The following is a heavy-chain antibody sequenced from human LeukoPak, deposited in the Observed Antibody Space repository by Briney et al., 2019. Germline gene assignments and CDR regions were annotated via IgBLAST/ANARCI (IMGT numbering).Heavy chain of an antibody. Sequence: PAETLSLTCTVSGGSISSYYWSWIRQPPGKGLEWIGYIYYSGSTNYNPSLKSRVTISLDTSKNQFSLKLSSVTAADTAVYYCARSGWLQSRGAFDIWGQGTMVTVSS. J-gene: IGHJ3*02. CDR1: GGSISSYY. CDR2: IYYSGST. D-gene: IGHD5-24*01. V-gene: IGHV4-59*01. CDR3: ARSGWLQSRGAFDI.